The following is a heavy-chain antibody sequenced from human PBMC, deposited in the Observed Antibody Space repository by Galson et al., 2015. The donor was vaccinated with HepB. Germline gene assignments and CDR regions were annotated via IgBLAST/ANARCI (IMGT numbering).Heavy chain of an antibody. CDR1: GYTVTGYY. CDR2: INPNSGGT. J-gene: IGHJ5*02. CDR3: AIGLSVESGPSVWYGGWSDP. D-gene: IGHD6-19*01. Sequence: SVKVSCKASGYTVTGYYMHWVRQAPGQGLEWMGWINPNSGGTNYAQKFQGRVTVTRDTSINTAYMELSRLRSDDTAVYYCAIGLSVESGPSVWYGGWSDPWGQGTLVTVSS. V-gene: IGHV1-2*02.